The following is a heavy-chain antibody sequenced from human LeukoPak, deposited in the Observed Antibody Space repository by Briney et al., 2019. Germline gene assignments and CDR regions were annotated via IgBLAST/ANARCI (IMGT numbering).Heavy chain of an antibody. CDR3: ARVGDYSTKEYFQH. J-gene: IGHJ1*01. CDR2: ISGSGGST. Sequence: PGGSLRLSCAASGFTFSSYAMSWVRQAPGKGLEWVSAISGSGGSTYYADSVKGRFTISRDNSKNTLYLQMNSLRAEDTAVYYCARVGDYSTKEYFQHWGQGTLVTVSS. CDR1: GFTFSSYA. D-gene: IGHD2-15*01. V-gene: IGHV3-23*01.